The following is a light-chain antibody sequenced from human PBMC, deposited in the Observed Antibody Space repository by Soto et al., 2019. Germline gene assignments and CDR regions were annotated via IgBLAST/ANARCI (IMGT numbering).Light chain of an antibody. CDR2: GAS. V-gene: IGKV3-20*01. Sequence: EIVLTQSPGTLSLSPGERATLCCRASQGLTSNFLAWYQQKPGQVPSLLIYGASNRATGVPDRFSGGGSGTDFTLTISRLEPEDFAVYFCQQYVTAPRTFGQGTKVDIK. J-gene: IGKJ1*01. CDR3: QQYVTAPRT. CDR1: QGLTSNF.